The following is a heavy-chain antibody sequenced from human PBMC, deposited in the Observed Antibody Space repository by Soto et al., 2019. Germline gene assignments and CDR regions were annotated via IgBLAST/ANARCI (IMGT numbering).Heavy chain of an antibody. J-gene: IGHJ4*02. Sequence: GGSLRLSCAASGFTFSSYGMHWVRQAPGKGLEWVAVISYDGSNKYYADSVKGRFTISRDNSKNTLYLQMNSLRAEDTAVYYCAKDGCGGDCYSDYHFDYWGQGTLVTVSS. CDR3: AKDGCGGDCYSDYHFDY. D-gene: IGHD2-21*01. V-gene: IGHV3-30*18. CDR1: GFTFSSYG. CDR2: ISYDGSNK.